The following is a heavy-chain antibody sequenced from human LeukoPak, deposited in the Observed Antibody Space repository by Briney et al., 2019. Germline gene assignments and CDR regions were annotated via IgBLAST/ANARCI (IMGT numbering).Heavy chain of an antibody. CDR1: GGSFSGYS. D-gene: IGHD2-2*01. CDR3: ARGAGYCSSTSCYGEIDY. CDR2: VNHRGST. J-gene: IGHJ4*02. Sequence: SETLSLTCAVYGGSFSGYSWSWIRQPPGKGLEWIGEVNHRGSTNYNPSLKSRVTISVDTSKNQFSLKLSSVTAADTAVYYCARGAGYCSSTSCYGEIDYWGQGTLVTVSS. V-gene: IGHV4-34*01.